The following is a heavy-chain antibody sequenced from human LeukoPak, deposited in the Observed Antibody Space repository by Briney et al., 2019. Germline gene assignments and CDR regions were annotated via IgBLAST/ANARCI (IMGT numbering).Heavy chain of an antibody. J-gene: IGHJ5*02. CDR3: AREVYDSRGEPTNWFDP. D-gene: IGHD3-22*01. CDR2: INHSGST. Sequence: SETLSLTCAVYGGPFSGYYWSWIRQPPGKGLEWIGEINHSGSTNYNPSLKSRVTISVDTSKNQFSPKLSSVTAADTAVYYCAREVYDSRGEPTNWFDPWGQGTLVTVSS. V-gene: IGHV4-34*01. CDR1: GGPFSGYY.